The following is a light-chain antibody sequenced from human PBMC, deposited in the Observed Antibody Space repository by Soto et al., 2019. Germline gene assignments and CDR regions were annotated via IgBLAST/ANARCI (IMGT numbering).Light chain of an antibody. Sequence: IQMTQSTSTLSASVGDSVTVTCRASQSISTWLAWYQQKPGRAPKLLIYDSSSLESGVPSRFGGSGSGTDFTLTISGLQPDDFATYYCQQYHTFSIAFGQGTRLEI. J-gene: IGKJ5*01. CDR1: QSISTW. CDR3: QQYHTFSIA. V-gene: IGKV1-5*01. CDR2: DSS.